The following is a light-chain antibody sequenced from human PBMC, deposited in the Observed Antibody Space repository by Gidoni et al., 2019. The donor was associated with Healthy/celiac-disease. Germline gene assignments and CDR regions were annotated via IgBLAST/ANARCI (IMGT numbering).Light chain of an antibody. Sequence: QSVLTQPPSVSGAPGQRVTISFTGSSSNIGAGYDVHWYQQLPGTAPKLPIYGNSNRLSGAPDRFSGSKSGTSASLAITALQAEDDADYYCQSYDSSLSGSGVFGGGTKLTVL. CDR2: GNS. V-gene: IGLV1-40*01. J-gene: IGLJ3*02. CDR1: SSNIGAGYD. CDR3: QSYDSSLSGSGV.